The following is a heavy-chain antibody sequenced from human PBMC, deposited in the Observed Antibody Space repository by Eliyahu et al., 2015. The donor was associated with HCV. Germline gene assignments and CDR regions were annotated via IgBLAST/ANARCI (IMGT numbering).Heavy chain of an antibody. Sequence: QVTLKESGPVLVKPTETLTLTCTVSGFSLSNARMGVSWIRQPPGKALEWLAHIFSNDEKSYSTSLKSRLTISKDTSKSQVVLTMTNMDPVDTATYYCARTSHPASGWYFDWYFDLWGRGTLVTVSS. D-gene: IGHD6-19*01. CDR1: GFSLSNARMG. CDR2: IFSNDEK. J-gene: IGHJ2*01. CDR3: ARTSHPASGWYFDWYFDL. V-gene: IGHV2-26*01.